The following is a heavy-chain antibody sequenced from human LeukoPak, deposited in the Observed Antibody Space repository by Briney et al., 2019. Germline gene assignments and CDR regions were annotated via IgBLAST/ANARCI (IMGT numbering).Heavy chain of an antibody. Sequence: AESLKSSCRGSGYSFTSYCDGWVRQLPGKGLEWMGIIYPGDSDTRYSPSFQGQVTISADKSISTAYLQWSSLKASDTAMYYCERCPSIAARPFDYWGQGTLVTVSS. D-gene: IGHD6-6*01. CDR2: IYPGDSDT. CDR3: ERCPSIAARPFDY. J-gene: IGHJ4*02. CDR1: GYSFTSYC. V-gene: IGHV5-51*01.